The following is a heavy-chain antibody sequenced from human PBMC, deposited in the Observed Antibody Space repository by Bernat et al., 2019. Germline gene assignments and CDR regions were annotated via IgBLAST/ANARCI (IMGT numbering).Heavy chain of an antibody. CDR3: AREMSGYVEGDAFDI. Sequence: EVQLVESGGGLVQPGGSLRLSCAASGFTFSSYWMTWVRQAPGKGLAWVANIKQDGSEKYYVDSVKGRFTISRDNAKNSLYLQMNSLRAEDTAVYYCAREMSGYVEGDAFDIWGQGTMVTVSS. CDR2: IKQDGSEK. CDR1: GFTFSSYW. D-gene: IGHD5-12*01. V-gene: IGHV3-7*03. J-gene: IGHJ3*02.